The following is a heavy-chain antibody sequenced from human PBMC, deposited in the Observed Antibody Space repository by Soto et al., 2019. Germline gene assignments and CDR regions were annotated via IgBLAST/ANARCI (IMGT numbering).Heavy chain of an antibody. Sequence: EVQLLESGGGLVQPGGSLRLSCEGCVFTFSNYAMNWVRQTPGKGLEWVSGISGSGVSTYHADSVKGRFTISRDNSKNPLYLQVNSRGPEHTAVYYCAKPRGAFGLAARADYYSGMDVWGQGTTVTVSS. D-gene: IGHD2-15*01. J-gene: IGHJ6*02. V-gene: IGHV3-23*01. CDR3: AKPRGAFGLAARADYYSGMDV. CDR2: ISGSGVST. CDR1: VFTFSNYA.